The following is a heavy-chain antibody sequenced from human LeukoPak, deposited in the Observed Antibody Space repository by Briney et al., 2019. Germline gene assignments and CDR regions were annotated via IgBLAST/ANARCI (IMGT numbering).Heavy chain of an antibody. CDR3: ARGQLRYFTYGMDV. D-gene: IGHD3-9*01. V-gene: IGHV3-33*01. J-gene: IGHJ6*02. CDR1: GFTFSSYG. CDR2: IWYDGSNK. Sequence: PGRSLRLSCAASGFTFSSYGMHWVRQAPGKGLEWVAVIWYDGSNKYYADSVKGRFTISRDNSKNTLYLQMNSLRAEDTAVYYCARGQLRYFTYGMDVWGRGTTVTVSS.